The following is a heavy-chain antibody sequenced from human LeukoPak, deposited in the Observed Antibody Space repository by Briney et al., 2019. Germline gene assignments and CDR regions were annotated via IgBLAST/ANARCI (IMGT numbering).Heavy chain of an antibody. V-gene: IGHV3-23*01. CDR3: AKDPGYCSSTNCYIGGFDY. D-gene: IGHD2-2*02. Sequence: GGSLRLSCAASGFTFSYYAMSWVRQAPGRGLEWVSGISGSGGRIYYADSVKGRFTISRDNSKNTLYLQMNSLRAEDTAVYYCAKDPGYCSSTNCYIGGFDYWGQGILATVSS. J-gene: IGHJ4*02. CDR1: GFTFSYYA. CDR2: ISGSGGRI.